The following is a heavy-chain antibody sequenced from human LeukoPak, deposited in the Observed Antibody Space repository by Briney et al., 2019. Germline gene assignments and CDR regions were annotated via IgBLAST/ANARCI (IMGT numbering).Heavy chain of an antibody. CDR3: ARDLDFWSGYSPFDY. Sequence: ASVNVSCKASGYTFTGYYIHWVRQAPGQGLEWMGWINPNSGGTNYAQKFQGRVTMTRDTPISTASMELSSLRSDDTAVYYCARDLDFWSGYSPFDYWGQGTLVTVSS. D-gene: IGHD3-3*01. CDR1: GYTFTGYY. CDR2: INPNSGGT. V-gene: IGHV1-2*02. J-gene: IGHJ4*02.